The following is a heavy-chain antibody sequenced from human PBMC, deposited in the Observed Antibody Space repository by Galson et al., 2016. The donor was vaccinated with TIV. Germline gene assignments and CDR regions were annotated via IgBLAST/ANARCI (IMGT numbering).Heavy chain of an antibody. CDR1: GYTFTSFG. D-gene: IGHD6-6*01. CDR2: ISGYNGKT. Sequence: SVKVSCKATGYTFTSFGIAWVRQAPGQGLEWMGWISGYNGKTYYAQKFQDRVTMTTDTSTNTAYMELRSLRSDDTAVYYCIRDRSIAAHRDMDVWGQGTVVTVSS. CDR3: IRDRSIAAHRDMDV. V-gene: IGHV1-18*01. J-gene: IGHJ6*02.